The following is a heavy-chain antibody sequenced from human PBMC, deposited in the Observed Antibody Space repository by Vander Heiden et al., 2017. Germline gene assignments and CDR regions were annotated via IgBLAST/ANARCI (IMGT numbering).Heavy chain of an antibody. CDR2: ISYDGSNK. V-gene: IGHV3-30*18. Sequence: QVQLVESGGGVVQPGRSLRLSCAASGFTFSSYGMHWVRQAPGKGLEWVAVISYDGSNKYYADSVKGRVTISRDNSKNTLYRQMNSLRTKETAVYYCAKDPMGVDCSGGYCYPDYWGHGTLVTVYS. CDR1: GFTFSSYG. J-gene: IGHJ4*01. D-gene: IGHD2-15*01. CDR3: AKDPMGVDCSGGYCYPDY.